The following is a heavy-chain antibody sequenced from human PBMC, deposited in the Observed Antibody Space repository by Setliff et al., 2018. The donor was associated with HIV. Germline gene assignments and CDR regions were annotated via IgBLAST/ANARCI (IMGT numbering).Heavy chain of an antibody. D-gene: IGHD3-10*01. CDR3: LGESSAAFDI. Sequence: GGSLRLSCAASGFTFSNYNMNWVRQAPGKGLEWIPFITSTGINIYYTDSVKGRFTVSRDNARNSLYLQMDSLRVEDTAVYYCLGESSAAFDIWGQGTMVTVSS. V-gene: IGHV3-48*01. J-gene: IGHJ3*02. CDR1: GFTFSNYN. CDR2: ITSTGINI.